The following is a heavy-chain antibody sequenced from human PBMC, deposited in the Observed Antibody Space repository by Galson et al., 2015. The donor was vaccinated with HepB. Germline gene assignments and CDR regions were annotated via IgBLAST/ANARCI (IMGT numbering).Heavy chain of an antibody. CDR1: GFTFSSDG. V-gene: IGHV3-30*02. J-gene: IGHJ4*02. D-gene: IGHD6-19*01. Sequence: LLRLSCAASGFTFSSDGMHWVRQAPGKGLEWVAFIRNDGSNKHYLDSVKGRFTISRDNSKNTLFLQMNSLRGEDTAVYYCAKERGEQWLGSSAFDYWGQGTLVTVSS. CDR3: AKERGEQWLGSSAFDY. CDR2: IRNDGSNK.